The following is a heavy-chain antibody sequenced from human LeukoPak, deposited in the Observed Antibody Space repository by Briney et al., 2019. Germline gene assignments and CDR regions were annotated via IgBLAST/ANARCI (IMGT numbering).Heavy chain of an antibody. V-gene: IGHV1-18*01. CDR1: GYMFTSYA. D-gene: IGHD3-22*01. J-gene: IGHJ4*02. Sequence: ASVKVSCKASGYMFTSYAISWVRQAPGQGLEWMGWISAYNGNTNYAQKFQGRVTMTTDTSTTTAYMELRSLRSDDTAIYYCARHPYYDSRGYYVYWGQGTPVTVSS. CDR2: ISAYNGNT. CDR3: ARHPYYDSRGYYVY.